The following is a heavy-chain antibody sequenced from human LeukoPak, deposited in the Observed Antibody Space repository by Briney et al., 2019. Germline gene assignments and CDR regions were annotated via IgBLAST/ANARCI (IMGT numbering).Heavy chain of an antibody. CDR3: ARRARYMDV. Sequence: PSETLSLTCTVSGGSISSSSYYWGWIRQPPGKGLEWIGSIYHSGSTYYNPSPKSRVTISVDTSKNQFSLKLSSVTAADTAVYYCARRARYMDVWGKGTTVTVSS. D-gene: IGHD6-6*01. CDR1: GGSISSSSYY. CDR2: IYHSGST. V-gene: IGHV4-39*07. J-gene: IGHJ6*03.